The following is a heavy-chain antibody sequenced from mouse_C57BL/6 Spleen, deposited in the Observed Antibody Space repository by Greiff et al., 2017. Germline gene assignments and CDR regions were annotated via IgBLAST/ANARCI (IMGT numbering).Heavy chain of an antibody. J-gene: IGHJ1*03. V-gene: IGHV7-3*01. CDR1: GFTFTDYY. CDR3: AISDSNFTYWYFDV. D-gene: IGHD2-5*01. Sequence: EVQVVESGGGLVQPGGSLRLSCAASGFTFTDYYMSWVRQPPGKALEWLGFLRHKANGYTTEYSASVKGRFTISRDSSQSILYLQMNALRAEDSATYYCAISDSNFTYWYFDVWGTGTTVTVAA. CDR2: LRHKANGYTT.